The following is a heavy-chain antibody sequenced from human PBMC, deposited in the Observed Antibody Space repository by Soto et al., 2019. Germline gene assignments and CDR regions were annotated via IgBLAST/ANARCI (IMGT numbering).Heavy chain of an antibody. D-gene: IGHD3-9*01. CDR3: ARNPGLVII. J-gene: IGHJ4*02. V-gene: IGHV4-39*01. CDR1: GGSISSSSYY. Sequence: PSETLSLTCTVSGGSISSSSYYWGWIRQPPGKGLEWIGSIYYSGSTYYNPSLKSRVTISVDTSKNQFSLKLSSVTAADTAVYYCARNPGLVIIWGQGTLVTVSS. CDR2: IYYSGST.